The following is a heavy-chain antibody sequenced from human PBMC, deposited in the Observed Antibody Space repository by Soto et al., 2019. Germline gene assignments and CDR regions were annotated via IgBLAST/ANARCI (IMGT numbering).Heavy chain of an antibody. CDR2: LDGAGGST. J-gene: IGHJ6*02. CDR1: GFTFSDFA. V-gene: IGHV3-23*01. CDR3: AAPRDEYGSGVSWFTYGMDI. D-gene: IGHD3-10*01. Sequence: GGSLRLSCLASGFTFSDFAMTWVRHAPGRGLEWVASLDGAGGSTYYAESVRGRFSISRDNSQNTLFLQMKRLTVDDTAIYYCAAPRDEYGSGVSWFTYGMDIWGQGTTVTVSS.